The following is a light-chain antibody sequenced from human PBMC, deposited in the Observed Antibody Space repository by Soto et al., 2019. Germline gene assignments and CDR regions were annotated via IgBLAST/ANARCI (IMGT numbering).Light chain of an antibody. CDR1: QSVSSY. J-gene: IGKJ1*01. CDR3: QQRSNWPGT. Sequence: EIVLTQSPATLSLSPGERATLCCRSSQSVSSYLALYQQKPGQAPRLLIYDASNRATGIPARFSGSGSGTDFTLTISSLEPEDFAVYYCQQRSNWPGTFGQGTKVDI. V-gene: IGKV3-11*01. CDR2: DAS.